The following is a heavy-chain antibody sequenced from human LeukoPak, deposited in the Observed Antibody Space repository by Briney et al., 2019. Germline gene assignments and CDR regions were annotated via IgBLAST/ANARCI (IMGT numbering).Heavy chain of an antibody. CDR1: GFTFSSYW. J-gene: IGHJ4*02. CDR3: ASAAVAGPFVPFFDY. V-gene: IGHV3-7*01. D-gene: IGHD6-19*01. Sequence: PGGSLRLSCAASGFTFSSYWMSWVRQAPGKGLEWVANIKQDGSEKYYVDSVKGRFTISRDNAKNSLYLQMNSLRAEDTAVYYCASAAVAGPFVPFFDYWGQGTLVTVSS. CDR2: IKQDGSEK.